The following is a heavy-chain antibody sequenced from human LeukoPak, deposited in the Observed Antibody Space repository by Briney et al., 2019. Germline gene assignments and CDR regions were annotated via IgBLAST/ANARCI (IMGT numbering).Heavy chain of an antibody. V-gene: IGHV3-23*01. CDR1: GFSFSSYA. Sequence: GGSLRLSCAASGFSFSSYAVSWVRQAPGKGLEWVAAISAGGAVTVYADSVKGRFTISRDNSKNTLYLQMNSLRAEDTAVYYCAPRGAARNFDYWGQGTLVTVSS. J-gene: IGHJ4*02. CDR2: ISAGGAVT. CDR3: APRGAARNFDY. D-gene: IGHD6-6*01.